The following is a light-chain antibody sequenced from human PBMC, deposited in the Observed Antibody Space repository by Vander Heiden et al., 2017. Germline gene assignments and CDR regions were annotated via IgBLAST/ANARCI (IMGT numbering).Light chain of an antibody. J-gene: IGLJ3*02. CDR2: EVN. CDR1: SSDVGGYNN. V-gene: IGLV2-14*01. CDR3: SSYTSSSTQV. Sequence: QSALPLPASVSASPVPSITIPCTGTSSDVGGYNNVSWYQQHPNKAPKLMIYEVNNRPSGVSNRFSGSKSGITASLTMSGLQAEDEADYYCSSYTSSSTQVFGGGTQLTVL.